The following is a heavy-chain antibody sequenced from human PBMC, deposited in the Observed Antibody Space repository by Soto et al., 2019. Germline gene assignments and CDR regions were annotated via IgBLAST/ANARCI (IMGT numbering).Heavy chain of an antibody. CDR1: GFIVSDTY. J-gene: IGHJ6*02. D-gene: IGHD6-13*01. V-gene: IGHV3-66*01. Sequence: GGSLRLSCTASGFIVSDTYVNWVRQAPGKGLEWVSVISNRGDTHYADSVRGRFSLSRDISDNTLHLQMNNLRVEDTAVYYCARNYSSSWKNYSYYYGLDVWGQGTTVTVSS. CDR2: ISNRGDT. CDR3: ARNYSSSWKNYSYYYGLDV.